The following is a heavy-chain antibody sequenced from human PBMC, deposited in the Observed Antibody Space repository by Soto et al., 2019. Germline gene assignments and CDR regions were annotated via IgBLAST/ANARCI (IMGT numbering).Heavy chain of an antibody. Sequence: QVQLVQSGAEMKKPGSSVKVSCEAPGGTFDHAAITWVRQAPGQGLEWVGGINPMFNSTHYAQKFQGRVTITADAVTSTAFMELRGLTSDDTAVYYCARQIFAADYWGQGTLLVVSS. CDR2: INPMFNST. V-gene: IGHV1-69*01. D-gene: IGHD3-9*01. J-gene: IGHJ4*02. CDR3: ARQIFAADY. CDR1: GGTFDHAA.